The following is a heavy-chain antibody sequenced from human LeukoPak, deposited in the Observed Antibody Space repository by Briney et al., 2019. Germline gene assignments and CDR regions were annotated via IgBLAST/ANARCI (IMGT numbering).Heavy chain of an antibody. D-gene: IGHD4-17*01. Sequence: GGSLRLSCAASGFTFSYYEMNWVRQAPGKGLQWVSYISSSSNIIYYADSVKGRFTISRDNAKNSLYLQINSLRDEDTAVYYCARPPSGDGDYGYFQHWGQGTLVTASS. CDR1: GFTFSYYE. V-gene: IGHV3-48*02. J-gene: IGHJ1*01. CDR2: ISSSSNII. CDR3: ARPPSGDGDYGYFQH.